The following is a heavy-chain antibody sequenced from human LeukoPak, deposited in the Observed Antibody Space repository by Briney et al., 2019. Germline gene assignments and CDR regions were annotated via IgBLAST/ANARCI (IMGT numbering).Heavy chain of an antibody. CDR2: IYHSGST. V-gene: IGHV4-4*02. J-gene: IGHJ6*02. CDR3: ARLPAGAYYYYGMDV. Sequence: PSETLSLTCAVSGGSIGSSNWWSWVRQPPGKGLEWIGEIYHSGSTNYNPSLKSRVTISVDKSKNQFSLKLSSVTAADTAVYYCARLPAGAYYYYGMDVWGQGTTVTVSS. D-gene: IGHD6-19*01. CDR1: GGSIGSSNW.